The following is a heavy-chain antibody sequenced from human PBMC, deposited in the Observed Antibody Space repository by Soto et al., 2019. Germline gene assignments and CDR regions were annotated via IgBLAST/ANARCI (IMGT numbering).Heavy chain of an antibody. CDR3: ARGRGGSGTYYKAND. D-gene: IGHD3-10*01. V-gene: IGHV4-34*01. J-gene: IGHJ4*02. CDR1: GGSFSGYY. Sequence: SETLSLTCAVYGGSFSGYYWSWIRQPPGKGLEWVGEVIFSGSTNYNPSLKSRVTISVDTSKNQFSLELSSVTAADTAIYYCARGRGGSGTYYKANDWGQGTLVTVSS. CDR2: VIFSGST.